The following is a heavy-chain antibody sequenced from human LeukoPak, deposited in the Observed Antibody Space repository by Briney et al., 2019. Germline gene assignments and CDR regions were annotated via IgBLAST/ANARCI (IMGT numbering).Heavy chain of an antibody. CDR1: GFTFRHYW. V-gene: IGHV3-7*04. CDR2: IKPDGSEK. D-gene: IGHD1-7*01. Sequence: QPGGSLRLSCAASGFTFRHYWMNWARQASGKGLEWVANIKPDGSEKRYADSVKGRFTISRDNAENSLYLQMNSLRTEDTAVYYCARVVGTDEGADYWGQGTLVTVSS. J-gene: IGHJ4*02. CDR3: ARVVGTDEGADY.